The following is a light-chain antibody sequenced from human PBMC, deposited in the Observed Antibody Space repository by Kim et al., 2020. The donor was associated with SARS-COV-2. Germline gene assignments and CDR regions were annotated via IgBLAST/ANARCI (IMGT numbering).Light chain of an antibody. Sequence: EIVMTQSPATLSVSPGERATLSCRASQSVSSNLAWYQQKPGQTPRLVIYGASTRATGIPARFSGSGSGTEFTLTISSLQSEDFAAYYCQQYNNWPPWTFGQGTKVDIK. CDR1: QSVSSN. V-gene: IGKV3-15*01. CDR2: GAS. J-gene: IGKJ1*01. CDR3: QQYNNWPPWT.